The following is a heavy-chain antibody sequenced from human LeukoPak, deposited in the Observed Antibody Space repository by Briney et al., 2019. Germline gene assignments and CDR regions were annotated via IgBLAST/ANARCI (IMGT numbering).Heavy chain of an antibody. CDR1: GFTFSSYA. J-gene: IGHJ3*02. Sequence: GGSLRLSCAASGFTFSSYAMSWVRQAPGKGLEWVSAISGSGGSTYYADSVKGRFTISRDNSRNTLYLQMNSLRAEDTAVYYCAKTPQSWILHSKGAFDIWGQGTMVTVSS. D-gene: IGHD5-12*01. CDR3: AKTPQSWILHSKGAFDI. CDR2: ISGSGGST. V-gene: IGHV3-23*01.